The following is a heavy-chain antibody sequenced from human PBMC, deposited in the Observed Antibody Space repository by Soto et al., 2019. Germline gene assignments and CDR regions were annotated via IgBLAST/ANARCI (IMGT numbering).Heavy chain of an antibody. CDR3: ARWVGASNWFDP. Sequence: GASVKVSCKASGYTFTGYHIQWVRQAPGQGLEWMGWINTNSGDTNYAQKFQGWATMTRDTSINTAYMQLSRLTSDDTAVYYCARWVGASNWFDPWGQGTRVTVSS. V-gene: IGHV1-2*04. CDR2: INTNSGDT. CDR1: GYTFTGYH. D-gene: IGHD1-26*01. J-gene: IGHJ5*02.